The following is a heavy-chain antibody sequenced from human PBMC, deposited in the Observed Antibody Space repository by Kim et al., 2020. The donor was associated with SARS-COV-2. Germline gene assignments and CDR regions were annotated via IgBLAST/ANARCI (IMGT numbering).Heavy chain of an antibody. CDR3: ARDPPNYHGSGPGAFDI. Sequence: SETLSLTCTVSGGSISSYYWSWIRQPPGKGLEWIGYIYYSGRTNYNPSLKSRVTISVDTSKNQFSLKLSSVTAADTAVYYCARDPPNYHGSGPGAFDIRGQGTMVTVSS. CDR2: IYYSGRT. J-gene: IGHJ3*02. V-gene: IGHV4-59*13. CDR1: GGSISSYY. D-gene: IGHD3-10*01.